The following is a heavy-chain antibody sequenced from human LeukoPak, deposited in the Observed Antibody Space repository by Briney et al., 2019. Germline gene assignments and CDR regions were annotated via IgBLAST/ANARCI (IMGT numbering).Heavy chain of an antibody. CDR1: GFTVSSNY. CDR2: IYGGGST. CDR3: ARELLGAFDI. D-gene: IGHD1-26*01. J-gene: IGHJ3*02. V-gene: IGHV3-66*01. Sequence: GGSLRLSCAASGFTVSSNYMSWVRQAPGKGLEWVSVIYGGGSTYYADSVKGRFTIPRDNSKNTLYLQMNSLRAEDTAVYYCARELLGAFDIWGQGTMVTVSS.